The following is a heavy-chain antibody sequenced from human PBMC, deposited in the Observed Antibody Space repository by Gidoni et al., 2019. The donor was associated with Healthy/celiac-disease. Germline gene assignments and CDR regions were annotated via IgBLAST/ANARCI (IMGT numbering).Heavy chain of an antibody. CDR3: AKEIAVAGTFDY. Sequence: EVQLLESGGGLVQPGGSLRLSCAASGFTCSSYAMSWVRQAPGKGRVWVSAISGSVGSTSYADSVKGRFTISSYNSKNPLYLQMNSLRAEDTAVYYCAKEIAVAGTFDYWGQGTLVTVSS. CDR1: GFTCSSYA. D-gene: IGHD6-19*01. CDR2: ISGSVGST. J-gene: IGHJ4*02. V-gene: IGHV3-23*01.